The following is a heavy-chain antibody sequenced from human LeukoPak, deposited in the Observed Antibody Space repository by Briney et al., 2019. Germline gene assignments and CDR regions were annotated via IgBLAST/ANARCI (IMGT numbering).Heavy chain of an antibody. CDR3: ASSGSYRFDY. CDR1: GFTVSSNY. J-gene: IGHJ4*02. V-gene: IGHV3-66*03. D-gene: IGHD1-26*01. CDR2: IYSCGST. Sequence: GGSLRLSCAASGFTVSSNYMSWVRQAPGKGLEWVSVIYSCGSTYYADSVKGRFTISRDNAKDSLYLQMNSLRDEDTAMYYCASSGSYRFDYWGQGTLVTVSS.